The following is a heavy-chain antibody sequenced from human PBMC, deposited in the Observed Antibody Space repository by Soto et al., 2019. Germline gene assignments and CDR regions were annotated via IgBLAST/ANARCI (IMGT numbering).Heavy chain of an antibody. CDR2: IIPIPGTA. CDR1: GGTFGSYA. CDR3: ARSQGSSTSLEIYYYYYYGMDV. Sequence: QVQLVQSGAEVKKPGSSVKVSCKASGGTFGSYAISWVRQAPGQGLEWMGGIIPIPGTANYAQKFQGRVTIAADECTSTAYMELRSLRSEDTAVYYCARSQGSSTSLEIYYYYYYGMDVWGQGTRVTVSS. J-gene: IGHJ6*02. V-gene: IGHV1-69*01. D-gene: IGHD2-2*01.